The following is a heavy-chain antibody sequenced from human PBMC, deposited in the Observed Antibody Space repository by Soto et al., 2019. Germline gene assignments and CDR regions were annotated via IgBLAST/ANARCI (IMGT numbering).Heavy chain of an antibody. CDR3: ARSIVVVTALDY. V-gene: IGHV1-3*01. D-gene: IGHD2-21*02. Sequence: ASVKVSCKASGYTFTSYAVHWVRQAPGQRLEWMGWINAGNGNTKYSQKFQGRVTITRDTSASTAYMELSSLRSEDKAVYYCARSIVVVTALDYWGQGTLVTVSS. J-gene: IGHJ4*02. CDR1: GYTFTSYA. CDR2: INAGNGNT.